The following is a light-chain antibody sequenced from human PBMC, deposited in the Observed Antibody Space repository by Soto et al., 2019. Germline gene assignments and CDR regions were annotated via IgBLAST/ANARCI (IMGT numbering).Light chain of an antibody. CDR2: RAS. CDR1: QSISNW. Sequence: DIQMTQSPSTLSASVGDRVTITCRASQSISNWLAWYQQRPGKAPKLLIYRASSLQSGVPSRFSGSGSGTEFTLTVSSLQPDDFATYYCQQYSSFSPYSFGQGTKV. CDR3: QQYSSFSPYS. V-gene: IGKV1-5*03. J-gene: IGKJ2*01.